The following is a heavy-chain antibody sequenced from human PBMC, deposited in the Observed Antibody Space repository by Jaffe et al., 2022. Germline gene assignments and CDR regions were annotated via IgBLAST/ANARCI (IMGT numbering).Heavy chain of an antibody. CDR3: ASCGGDCLDAFDI. Sequence: QVQLQESGPGLVKPSQTLSLTCTVSGGSISSGSYYWSWIRQPAGKGLEWIGRIYTSGSTNYNPSLKSRVTISVDTSKNQFSLKLSSVTAADTAVYYCASCGGDCLDAFDIWGQGTMVTVSS. CDR1: GGSISSGSYY. CDR2: IYTSGST. V-gene: IGHV4-61*02. D-gene: IGHD2-21*02. J-gene: IGHJ3*02.